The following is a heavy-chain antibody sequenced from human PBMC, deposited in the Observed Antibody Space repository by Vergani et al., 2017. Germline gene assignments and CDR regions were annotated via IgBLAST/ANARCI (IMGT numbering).Heavy chain of an antibody. CDR3: ATHLQWLGPNDY. CDR1: GFTFSSYA. V-gene: IGHV3-23*01. D-gene: IGHD6-19*01. CDR2: ISGSGGST. Sequence: EVQLLESGGGLVQPGGSLRLSCAASGFTFSSYAMSWVRQAPGKGLEWVSAISGSGGSTYYADSVKSRFTISRDNSKNTLYLQMNSLRAEDTAVYYCATHLQWLGPNDYWGQGTLVTVSS. J-gene: IGHJ4*02.